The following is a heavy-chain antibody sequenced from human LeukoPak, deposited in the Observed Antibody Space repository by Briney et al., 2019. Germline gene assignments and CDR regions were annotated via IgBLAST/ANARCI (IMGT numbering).Heavy chain of an antibody. Sequence: ASVKVSCKASGYTFTGYNMHWVRQAPGQGLEWMGWINANSGGTNYAQKFQGRVTMTRDTSISTAFMELSRLSSDDTAVYYCASASGNYYNGNYFDYWVQGTLVTVSS. J-gene: IGHJ4*02. CDR3: ASASGNYYNGNYFDY. D-gene: IGHD3-10*01. CDR2: INANSGGT. V-gene: IGHV1-2*02. CDR1: GYTFTGYN.